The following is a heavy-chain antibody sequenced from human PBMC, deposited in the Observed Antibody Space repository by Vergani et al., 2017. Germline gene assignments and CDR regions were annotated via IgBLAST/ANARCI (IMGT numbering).Heavy chain of an antibody. V-gene: IGHV3-74*02. D-gene: IGHD5-18*01. Sequence: EVQLVETGGGLIQPGGSLRLSCAASGFTFSSYWMNWVRQAPGKGLVWVSRINSDGGSTSYADSVKGRFTISRDNAKNTLYLQMNSLRAEDTAVYYCARGPTAMVTGFDYWGQGTLVTVSS. CDR3: ARGPTAMVTGFDY. CDR2: INSDGGST. CDR1: GFTFSSYW. J-gene: IGHJ4*02.